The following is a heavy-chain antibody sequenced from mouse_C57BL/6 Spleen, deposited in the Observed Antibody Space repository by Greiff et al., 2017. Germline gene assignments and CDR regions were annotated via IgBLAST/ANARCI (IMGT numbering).Heavy chain of an antibody. CDR2: ISSGSSTI. J-gene: IGHJ3*01. Sequence: EVKLMESGGGLVKPGGSLKLSCAASGFTFSDYGMHWVRQAPEKGLEWVAYISSGSSTIYYADTVKGRFTISRDNAKNTLFLQMTSLRSEDTAMYYCARRDGYDAWFAYWGQGTLVTVSA. CDR3: ARRDGYDAWFAY. CDR1: GFTFSDYG. D-gene: IGHD2-2*01. V-gene: IGHV5-17*01.